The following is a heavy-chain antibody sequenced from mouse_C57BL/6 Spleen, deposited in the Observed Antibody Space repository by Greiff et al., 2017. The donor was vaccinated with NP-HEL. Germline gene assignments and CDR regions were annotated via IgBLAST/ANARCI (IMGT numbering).Heavy chain of an antibody. Sequence: QVQLKESGPELVKPGASVKISCKASGYAFSSSWMNWVKQRPGKGLEWIGRIYPGDGDTNYNGKFKGKATLTADKSSSTAYMQLSSLTSEDSAVYFCARKDYYGGFDYWGQGTTLTVSS. D-gene: IGHD1-1*01. CDR2: IYPGDGDT. CDR1: GYAFSSSW. CDR3: ARKDYYGGFDY. J-gene: IGHJ2*01. V-gene: IGHV1-82*01.